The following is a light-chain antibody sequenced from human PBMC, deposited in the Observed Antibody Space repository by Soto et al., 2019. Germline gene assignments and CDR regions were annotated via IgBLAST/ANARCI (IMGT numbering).Light chain of an antibody. V-gene: IGLV2-14*01. CDR1: SSDVGGYNY. CDR3: SSYTSSSTLV. CDR2: EVS. Sequence: QSVLTQPASVSGSPGQSITISCTGTSSDVGGYNYVSWYQQHPGKAPKLMIYEVSNRPSGVSHRFSGSKSGNTAFLTISGLQAEDEADYYCSSYTSSSTLVFGTRTNVAVL. J-gene: IGLJ1*01.